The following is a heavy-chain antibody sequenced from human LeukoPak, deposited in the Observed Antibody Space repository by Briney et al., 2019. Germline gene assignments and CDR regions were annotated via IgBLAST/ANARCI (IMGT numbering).Heavy chain of an antibody. CDR1: GFTFSINW. V-gene: IGHV3-7*01. CDR3: ARDPGPYYFDY. Sequence: GGSLRLSCAASGFTFSINWMTWVRQAPGKGLEWLANTNPEGGDKYYVDSVKGRFTISRDNAKNSVFLHLNSLRAEDTAVYYCARDPGPYYFDYWGQGTLVTVSS. D-gene: IGHD3-10*01. CDR2: TNPEGGDK. J-gene: IGHJ4*02.